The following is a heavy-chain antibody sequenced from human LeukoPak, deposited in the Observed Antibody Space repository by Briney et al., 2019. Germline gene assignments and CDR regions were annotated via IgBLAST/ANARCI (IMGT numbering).Heavy chain of an antibody. CDR1: GGSISSYY. J-gene: IGHJ6*03. V-gene: IGHV4-4*07. Sequence: SETLSLTCTVSGGSISSYYWSWVRQPAGKGLEWIGRIYSSGSTTYNPSLKSRVTMSADTSKNQFSLKLSSVTAADTAVYYCAREGYYYDSSGYYYYYYMDVWGKGTTVTISS. CDR2: IYSSGST. CDR3: AREGYYYDSSGYYYYYYMDV. D-gene: IGHD3-22*01.